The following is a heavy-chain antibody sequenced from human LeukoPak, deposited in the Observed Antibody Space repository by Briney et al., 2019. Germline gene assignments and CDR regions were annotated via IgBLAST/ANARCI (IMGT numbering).Heavy chain of an antibody. CDR1: GFTFSSYA. J-gene: IGHJ3*02. Sequence: GGSLRLSCAASGFTFSSYAMSWVRQAPGKGLEWVSVISNSGGSASYADSVKGRFTISRDNSKNTLYLQMNSLRAEDTAVYYCARENMIVVVYDAFDIWGQGTMVTVSS. CDR3: ARENMIVVVYDAFDI. V-gene: IGHV3-23*01. D-gene: IGHD3-22*01. CDR2: ISNSGGSA.